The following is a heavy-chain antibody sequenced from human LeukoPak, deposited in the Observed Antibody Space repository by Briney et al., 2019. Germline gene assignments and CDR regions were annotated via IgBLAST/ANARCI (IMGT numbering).Heavy chain of an antibody. CDR1: GYTFTGYY. Sequence: ASVKVSCKASGYTFTGYYMHWVRQAPGQGLEWMGWINPNSGGTNYAQKFQGRVTMTRDTSISTAYMELSRLRSDDTAVYYCARYSRYYYNSGSYYQFDYWGQGTLVTVSS. V-gene: IGHV1-2*02. D-gene: IGHD3-10*01. CDR2: INPNSGGT. J-gene: IGHJ4*02. CDR3: ARYSRYYYNSGSYYQFDY.